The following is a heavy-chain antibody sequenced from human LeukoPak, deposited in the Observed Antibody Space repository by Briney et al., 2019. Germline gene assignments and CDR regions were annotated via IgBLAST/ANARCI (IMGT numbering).Heavy chain of an antibody. CDR3: ARHGGIAADTWFDP. J-gene: IGHJ5*02. Sequence: SETLSLTCTVSGGSISNYYWSWIRQPPGKGLEWIGYIYYSGSTNYNPSLKSRVTISVDTSKNQFSLKLSSVTAADTAVYYCARHGGIAADTWFDPWGQGTLLTVSS. V-gene: IGHV4-59*08. CDR2: IYYSGST. CDR1: GGSISNYY. D-gene: IGHD6-25*01.